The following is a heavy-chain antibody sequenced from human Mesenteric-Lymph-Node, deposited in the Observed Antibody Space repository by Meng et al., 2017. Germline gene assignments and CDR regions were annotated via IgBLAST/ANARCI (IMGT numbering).Heavy chain of an antibody. J-gene: IGHJ5*02. CDR1: GFTFSSYW. Sequence: GESLKISCAASGFTFSSYWMSWVRQAPGKGLEWVANIKQDGSEKYYVDSVKGRFTISRDNAKNSLYLQMNSLRTEDTAVYYCLRGGWLSESWGQGTLVTVSS. CDR3: LRGGWLSES. CDR2: IKQDGSEK. D-gene: IGHD6-19*01. V-gene: IGHV3-7*01.